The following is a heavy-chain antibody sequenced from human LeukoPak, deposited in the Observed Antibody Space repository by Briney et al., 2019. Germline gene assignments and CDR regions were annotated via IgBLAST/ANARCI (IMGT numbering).Heavy chain of an antibody. V-gene: IGHV3-21*01. CDR2: ISSSSSYI. CDR3: ARYGSSWVGDY. J-gene: IGHJ4*02. D-gene: IGHD6-13*01. Sequence: GGSLRLSCAASGFTFSSCSMNWVRQAPGKGLEWVSSISSSSSYIYYADSVKGRFTISRDNAKNSLYLQMNSLRAEDTAVYYCARYGSSWVGDYWGQGTLVTVSS. CDR1: GFTFSSCS.